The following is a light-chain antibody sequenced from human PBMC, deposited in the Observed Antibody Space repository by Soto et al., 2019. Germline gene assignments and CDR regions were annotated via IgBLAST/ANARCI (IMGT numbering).Light chain of an antibody. CDR1: SSDVGYYNY. CDR3: SSYTSSNTLV. J-gene: IGLJ2*01. V-gene: IGLV2-14*01. CDR2: DVS. Sequence: QSALTQPASVSGSPGQSITISCTGTSSDVGYYNYVSWYQQHPGKAPKLMIYDVSNRPSGVSNRFSGSKSGNTASLTISGLQAEDEADYYCSSYTSSNTLVFGGGTQLTVL.